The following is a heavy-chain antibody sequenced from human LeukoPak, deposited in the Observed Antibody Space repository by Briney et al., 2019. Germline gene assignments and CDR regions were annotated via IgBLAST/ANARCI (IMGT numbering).Heavy chain of an antibody. J-gene: IGHJ4*02. CDR1: GYTFTGYY. CDR2: INPNSGGT. V-gene: IGHV1-2*02. CDR3: ARPQALEWLFTHFDY. Sequence: ASVKVSCKASGYTFTGYYMHWVRQAPGQGLEWMGWINPNSGGTNYAQKFQGRVTITADESTSTAYMELSSLRSEDTAVYYCARPQALEWLFTHFDYWGQGTLVTVSS. D-gene: IGHD3-3*01.